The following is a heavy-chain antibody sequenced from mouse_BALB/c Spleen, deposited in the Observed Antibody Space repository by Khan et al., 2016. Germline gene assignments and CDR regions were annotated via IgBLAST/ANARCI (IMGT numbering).Heavy chain of an antibody. CDR2: ILPGSGST. Sequence: QVQLQQSGAELMKPGASVKISCKATGYTFSSYWIEWVKQRPGHGLEWIGEILPGSGSTNYNAKFRGKATFTADTSSNTAYMQLSSLTSEDSAVHYCARTDRRGDFDYWGQGTTLTVSS. CDR3: ARTDRRGDFDY. V-gene: IGHV1-9*01. J-gene: IGHJ2*01. CDR1: GYTFSSYW.